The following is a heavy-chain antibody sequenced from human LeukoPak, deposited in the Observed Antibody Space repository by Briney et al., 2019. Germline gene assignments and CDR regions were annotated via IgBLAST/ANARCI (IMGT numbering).Heavy chain of an antibody. J-gene: IGHJ4*02. V-gene: IGHV4-39*01. Sequence: SETLSLTCSVSAGSFSSGTYFWGWVRQPPGKGLEWIGCLSYSGSTYYNPSLKSRVTISVDTSRDQFSLNQSSVTASDTAVYYCISGFEDQSSIAYWGRGSLVTASS. CDR2: LSYSGST. D-gene: IGHD1-1*01. CDR3: ISGFEDQSSIAY. CDR1: AGSFSSGTYF.